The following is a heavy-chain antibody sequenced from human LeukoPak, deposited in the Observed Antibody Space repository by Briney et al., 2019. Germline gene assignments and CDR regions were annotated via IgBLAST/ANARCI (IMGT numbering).Heavy chain of an antibody. CDR2: VIPIFGTA. J-gene: IGHJ5*02. CDR1: GGTFSSYA. Sequence: SVKVSCKASGGTFSSYAISWVRQAPGQGLEWMGGVIPIFGTANYAQKFQGRVTITADESTSTAYMELSSLRSEDTAVYYCARDRRIAARLEFQNWFDPWGQGTLVTVSS. V-gene: IGHV1-69*13. D-gene: IGHD6-6*01. CDR3: ARDRRIAARLEFQNWFDP.